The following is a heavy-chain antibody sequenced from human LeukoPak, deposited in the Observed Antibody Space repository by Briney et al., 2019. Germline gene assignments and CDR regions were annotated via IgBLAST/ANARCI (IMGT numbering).Heavy chain of an antibody. J-gene: IGHJ5*02. CDR3: ARGLIAARNWFDP. D-gene: IGHD6-6*01. Sequence: SETLSLTCTVSGGSISSDYWSWIRQPPGKGLEWIGYIYNSGSTNYNPSLKSRVTISLETSKNKFSMNRSSEAAAEAAVYYWARGLIAARNWFDPWGQGTLVTVSS. CDR1: GGSISSDY. CDR2: IYNSGST. V-gene: IGHV4-59*01.